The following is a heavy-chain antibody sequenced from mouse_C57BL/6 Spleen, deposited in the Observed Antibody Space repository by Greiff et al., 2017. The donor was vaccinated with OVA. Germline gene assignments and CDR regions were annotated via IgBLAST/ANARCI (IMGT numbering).Heavy chain of an antibody. V-gene: IGHV1-18*01. Sequence: DVQLQESGPELVKPGASVKIPCKASGYTFTDYNMDWVKQSHGKSLEWIGDINPNNGGTIYNQKFKGKATLTVAKSSSTAYMELRSLTSEDTAVYYCAREIYYYGSSHWYFDVWGTGTTVTVSS. CDR2: INPNNGGT. D-gene: IGHD1-1*01. CDR3: AREIYYYGSSHWYFDV. J-gene: IGHJ1*03. CDR1: GYTFTDYN.